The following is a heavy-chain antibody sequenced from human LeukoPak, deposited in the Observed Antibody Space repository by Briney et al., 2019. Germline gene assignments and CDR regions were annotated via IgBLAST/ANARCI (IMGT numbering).Heavy chain of an antibody. J-gene: IGHJ4*02. CDR1: GFDFSSYG. Sequence: GGSLRLSCVASGFDFSSYGLSWVRQSPGKGLEWVSTFSGTSGLTYYADSVKGRFTISRDNSKNTLYLQMNSLRAEDTAVYYCARDNYDIRGQGTLVTISS. CDR3: ARDNYDI. V-gene: IGHV3-23*01. CDR2: FSGTSGLT. D-gene: IGHD3-9*01.